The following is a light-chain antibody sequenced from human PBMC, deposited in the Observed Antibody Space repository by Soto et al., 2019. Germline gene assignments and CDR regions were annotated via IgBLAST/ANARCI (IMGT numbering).Light chain of an antibody. J-gene: IGKJ5*01. V-gene: IGKV3-15*01. CDR2: RAS. Sequence: EIVMTQSPATLSVSPGGRATLSCRASQSVGSLVAWYQQRPGQPPRLLIYRASSRATGISGSFSGSGSGTEFTLTITSLQSEDFAVYYCQQYNEWPITFGQGTRLGI. CDR3: QQYNEWPIT. CDR1: QSVGSL.